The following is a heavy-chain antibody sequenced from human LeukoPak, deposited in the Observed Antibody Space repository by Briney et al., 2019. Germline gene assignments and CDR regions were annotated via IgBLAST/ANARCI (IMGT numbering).Heavy chain of an antibody. D-gene: IGHD2-21*01. CDR3: VVDFQFHIP. CDR2: ISTDGRTT. J-gene: IGHJ5*02. CDR1: RLTFSNYW. Sequence: GGSLRLSCAASRLTFSNYWMHWVRQAPGKGLEWVSGISTDGRTTVYADSLKGRFTISRDNAKNTLYLQMNSPRIEDTAVYYCVVDFQFHIPWGQGTLVTVSS. V-gene: IGHV3-74*01.